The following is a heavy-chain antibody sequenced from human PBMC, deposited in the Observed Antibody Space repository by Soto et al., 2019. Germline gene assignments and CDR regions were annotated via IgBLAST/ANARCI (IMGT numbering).Heavy chain of an antibody. D-gene: IGHD4-17*01. Sequence: GGSLRLSCAASGFTFSNAWMNWVRQAPGKGLEWVGRIKSKTDGGTTDYAAPVKGRFTISRVDSKNTLYLQMISLKTEDPAVYYCTARPYGDYVALYYYYGMDVWGQGTTVTVSS. CDR3: TARPYGDYVALYYYYGMDV. CDR2: IKSKTDGGTT. V-gene: IGHV3-15*07. J-gene: IGHJ6*02. CDR1: GFTFSNAW.